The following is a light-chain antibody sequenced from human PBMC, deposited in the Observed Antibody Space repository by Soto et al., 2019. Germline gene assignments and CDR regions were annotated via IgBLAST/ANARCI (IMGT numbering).Light chain of an antibody. CDR3: QHYNRYSEA. V-gene: IGKV1-5*03. J-gene: IGKJ1*01. Sequence: DIQMTQSPSTLSAPAGDRVTITCRASQYITSYLAWYQQKPGKAPKLLIYKASTLKSGVPSRFSGSGSGTEFTLTISSLQPDDFATYYCQHYNRYSEAFGQGTKVDIK. CDR1: QYITSY. CDR2: KAS.